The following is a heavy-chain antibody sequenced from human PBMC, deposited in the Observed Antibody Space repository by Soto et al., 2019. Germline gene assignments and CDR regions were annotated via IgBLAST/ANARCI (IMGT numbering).Heavy chain of an antibody. CDR1: GGSISSGDYY. Sequence: QVQLQESGPALVKPSQTLSLTCTVSGGSISSGDYYWSWIRQPPGKGLEWIGYIYYSGSTYYNPSPTSRVSMTVDTSKNQFSLKLSTVTAAATAVYYYASSWSSVTQGPAFDIWGQGTMVTVSS. V-gene: IGHV4-30-4*01. CDR2: IYYSGST. D-gene: IGHD4-17*01. CDR3: ASSWSSVTQGPAFDI. J-gene: IGHJ3*02.